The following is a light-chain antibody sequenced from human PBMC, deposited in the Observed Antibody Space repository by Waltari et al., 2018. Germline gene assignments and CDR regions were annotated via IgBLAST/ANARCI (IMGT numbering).Light chain of an antibody. Sequence: QSALTQPRSVSGSPGQSFTISCTGTSSDVGGYDYVSWSQKHPGEAPKLIIYDVSNWPSGVPDRFSGSKSGNTASLTISGLQAEDEADYYCCSYAGSYTFVFGSATQVSVL. CDR3: CSYAGSYTFV. CDR2: DVS. J-gene: IGLJ1*01. V-gene: IGLV2-11*01. CDR1: SSDVGGYDY.